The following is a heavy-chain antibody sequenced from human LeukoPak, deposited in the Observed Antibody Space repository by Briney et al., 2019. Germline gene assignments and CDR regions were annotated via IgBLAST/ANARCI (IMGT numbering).Heavy chain of an antibody. CDR1: GFTFSSYS. D-gene: IGHD3-22*01. Sequence: GGSLRLSCAASGFTFSSYSMNWVRQAPGKGLEWVSSISSSSSYIYYADSGKGRFTISRDNAKNSLYLQMNSLRAEDTAVYYCARGRNYYDSSGYYYYWGQGTLVTVSS. CDR3: ARGRNYYDSSGYYYY. J-gene: IGHJ4*02. V-gene: IGHV3-21*01. CDR2: ISSSSSYI.